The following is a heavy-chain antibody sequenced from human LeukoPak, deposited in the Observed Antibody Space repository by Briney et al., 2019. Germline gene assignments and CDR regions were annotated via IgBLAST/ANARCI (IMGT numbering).Heavy chain of an antibody. CDR1: GDTFINYS. Sequence: GASVKVSCKASGDTFINYSVSWVRQAPGQGLEWLGWISSYNGNTNYAQKSEGRVTMTTDTSTSTAYLHLRSLSCDDTAVYYCARDRCSSSCDPFDYWGQGTLVTVSS. CDR2: ISSYNGNT. J-gene: IGHJ4*02. V-gene: IGHV1-18*01. CDR3: ARDRCSSSCDPFDY. D-gene: IGHD6-13*01.